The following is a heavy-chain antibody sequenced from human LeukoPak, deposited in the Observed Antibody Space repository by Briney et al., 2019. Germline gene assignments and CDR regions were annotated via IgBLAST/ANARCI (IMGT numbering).Heavy chain of an antibody. V-gene: IGHV3-48*01. J-gene: IGHJ5*02. D-gene: IGHD3-22*01. Sequence: GGSLRLSCTASGFSFSRSSMNWVRQAPGKGLEWIAYISSSSSAIYYADSVRGRFTISRDNAKNLLYLQMNSLRAEDTAVYYCARDLGGSSGYFSVYNWFDPWGQGTLVTVSS. CDR2: ISSSSSAI. CDR1: GFSFSRSS. CDR3: ARDLGGSSGYFSVYNWFDP.